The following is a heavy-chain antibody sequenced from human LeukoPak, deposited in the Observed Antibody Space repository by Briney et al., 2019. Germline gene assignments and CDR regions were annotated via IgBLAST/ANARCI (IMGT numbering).Heavy chain of an antibody. CDR1: GFTFSSYG. CDR3: ASGPGGKLPSHCYYRGMDV. CDR2: ISYDGSNK. Sequence: GGSLRLSCAASGFTFSSYGMHWVRQAPGKGLEWVAVISYDGSNKYNADSVRGRVTISRDNSKNTLYLQINRLRAEDTGVYYCASGPGGKLPSHCYYRGMDVWGQGTTVTVSS. J-gene: IGHJ6*02. V-gene: IGHV3-30*03. D-gene: IGHD1-26*01.